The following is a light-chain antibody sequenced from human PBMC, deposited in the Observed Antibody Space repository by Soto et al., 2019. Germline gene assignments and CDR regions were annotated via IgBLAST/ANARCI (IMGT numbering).Light chain of an antibody. V-gene: IGKV1-5*01. CDR3: QQYNSYST. CDR1: QSISTW. Sequence: DIQMTQSPSTLSASVGDRLTITCRASQSISTWLAWYQQKAGKAPKLLIYDASSLESGVPSRFSGSGSGTEFTLTISSLQPEDFASYYCQQYNSYSTVGQGTKVDIK. J-gene: IGKJ1*01. CDR2: DAS.